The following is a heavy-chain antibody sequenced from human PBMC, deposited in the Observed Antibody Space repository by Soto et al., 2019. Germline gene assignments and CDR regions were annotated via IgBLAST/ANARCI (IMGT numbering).Heavy chain of an antibody. D-gene: IGHD3-9*01. Sequence: QVQLVQSGAEVKKPGSSVKVSCKASGGTFSSYTISWVRQAPGQGLEWMGRIIPILGIANYAQKFQGRVXIXAXXSTRTAYMELSSLRSEDTAVYYCARATGYDNGFDPWGQGTLVTVSS. J-gene: IGHJ5*02. CDR3: ARATGYDNGFDP. V-gene: IGHV1-69*02. CDR2: IIPILGIA. CDR1: GGTFSSYT.